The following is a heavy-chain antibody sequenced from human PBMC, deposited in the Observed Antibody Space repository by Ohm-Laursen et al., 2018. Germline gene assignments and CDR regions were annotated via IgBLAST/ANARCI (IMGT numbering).Heavy chain of an antibody. Sequence: SLRLSCAASGFTFSSYSMNWVRQAPGKGLEWVSSISSSSSYIYYADSVKGRFTISRDNAKNSLYLQMNSLRAEDTAVYYCARDARLNYYGSGSYYWGQGTLVTVSS. CDR1: GFTFSSYS. CDR2: ISSSSSYI. CDR3: ARDARLNYYGSGSYY. V-gene: IGHV3-21*01. D-gene: IGHD3-10*01. J-gene: IGHJ4*02.